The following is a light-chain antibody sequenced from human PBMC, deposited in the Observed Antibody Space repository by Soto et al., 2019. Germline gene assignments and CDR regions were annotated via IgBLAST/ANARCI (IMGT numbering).Light chain of an antibody. CDR1: QSVSSY. V-gene: IGKV3-11*01. Sequence: EIVLTQSPATLSLSPGEIATVSCRASQSVSSYLAWYQQKPGQAPRLLIYDASTRATGIPARFSGSGSGTDFTLTITSLEPEDFAVYYCQQRSNWPPTFGQGTKVDIK. CDR3: QQRSNWPPT. J-gene: IGKJ1*01. CDR2: DAS.